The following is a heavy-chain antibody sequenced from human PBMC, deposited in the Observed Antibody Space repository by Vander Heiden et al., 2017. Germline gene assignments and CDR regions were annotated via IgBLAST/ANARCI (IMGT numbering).Heavy chain of an antibody. J-gene: IGHJ4*02. CDR1: GAPFASYA. CDR3: ARDRAHSSSGGY. V-gene: IGHV1-69*01. D-gene: IGHD6-6*01. Sequence: QVQRVQSGAEVQTPGSSLKVSCKASGAPFASYAISWVRHAPGQGPEWVGGINPILGTANYAQKCQGRVTITADESTSTAYMELSSLRSEDTAVYDCARDRAHSSSGGYWGQGTLVTVSS. CDR2: INPILGTA.